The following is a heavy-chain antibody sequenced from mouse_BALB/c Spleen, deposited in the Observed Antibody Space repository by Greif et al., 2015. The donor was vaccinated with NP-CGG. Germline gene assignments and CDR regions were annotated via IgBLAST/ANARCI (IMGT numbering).Heavy chain of an antibody. Sequence: EVNVVESGGGLVKPGGSLKLSCAASGFTFSSYTMSWVRQTPEKRLEWVATISSGGSYTYYPDSVKGRFTISRDNAKNTLYLQMSGLKSEDTAMYYCTRGGGSYAMDYWGQGTSVTVSS. CDR1: GFTFSSYT. CDR2: ISSGGSYT. D-gene: IGHD1-1*01. J-gene: IGHJ4*01. CDR3: TRGGGSYAMDY. V-gene: IGHV5-6-4*01.